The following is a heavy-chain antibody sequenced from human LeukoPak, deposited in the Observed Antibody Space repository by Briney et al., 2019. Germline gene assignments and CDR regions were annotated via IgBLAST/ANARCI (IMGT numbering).Heavy chain of an antibody. CDR2: IGSSGTST. D-gene: IGHD2-21*01. CDR1: GFTFSSNA. Sequence: GGSLRLSCAASGFTFSSNAMSWVRQAPGKGLEWVAAIGSSGTSTYYADSVEGRFTISRGNSKNTLYLQMNSLRAEDTAVYYCAKLVMNSLFDYWGQGTLVTVSS. V-gene: IGHV3-23*01. CDR3: AKLVMNSLFDY. J-gene: IGHJ4*02.